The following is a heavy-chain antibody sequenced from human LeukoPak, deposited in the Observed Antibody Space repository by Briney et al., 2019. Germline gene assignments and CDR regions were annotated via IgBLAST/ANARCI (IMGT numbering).Heavy chain of an antibody. CDR2: IYYSGST. D-gene: IGHD4-17*01. CDR1: GGSIGSSSYY. V-gene: IGHV4-39*01. CDR3: ASPLTTPDY. J-gene: IGHJ4*02. Sequence: SETLSLTCTVSGGSIGSSSYYWGWIRQPPGKGLEWIGSIYYSGSTYYNPSLKSRVTISVDTSKNQFSLKLSSVTAADTAVYYCASPLTTPDYWGQGTLVTVSS.